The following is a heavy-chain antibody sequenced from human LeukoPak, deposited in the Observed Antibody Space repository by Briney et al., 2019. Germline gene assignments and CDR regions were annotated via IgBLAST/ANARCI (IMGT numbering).Heavy chain of an antibody. J-gene: IGHJ4*02. CDR1: GFTFSSYG. V-gene: IGHV3-33*01. Sequence: GGSLRLSCAASGFTFSSYGMHWVRQAPGKGLEWVAVIWYDESNKYYADSVKGRFTISRDNSKNTLYLQMNSLRAEDTAVYYCAREGFDWLSHAIDYWGQGTLVTVSS. CDR2: IWYDESNK. D-gene: IGHD3-9*01. CDR3: AREGFDWLSHAIDY.